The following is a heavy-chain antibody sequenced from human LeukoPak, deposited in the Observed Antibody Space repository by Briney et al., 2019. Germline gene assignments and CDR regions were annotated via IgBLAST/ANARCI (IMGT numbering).Heavy chain of an antibody. Sequence: GGSLRLSCAASGFTFRNYWMHWVRQAPGRGLVWVSRINSDGSSTSYADSVKGRFTISRDNAKNTLYLHMNSLRAEDTAVYYCARLDTSGSGDFDYWGQGTLVAVSS. V-gene: IGHV3-74*01. CDR1: GFTFRNYW. CDR2: INSDGSST. D-gene: IGHD3-22*01. CDR3: ARLDTSGSGDFDY. J-gene: IGHJ4*02.